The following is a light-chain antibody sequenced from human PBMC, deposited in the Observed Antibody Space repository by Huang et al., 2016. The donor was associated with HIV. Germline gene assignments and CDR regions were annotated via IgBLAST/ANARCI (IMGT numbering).Light chain of an antibody. J-gene: IGKJ4*01. Sequence: EIVMTQSPATLSVSPGERATRSCRASQNINNKLAWYQQLPGQAPRLLIYGASTRATGFPARFSGSGSGTEFTLTISSLQSEDFALYYCQQYNSWPPLTFGGGTKVEIK. CDR3: QQYNSWPPLT. CDR2: GAS. CDR1: QNINNK. V-gene: IGKV3-15*01.